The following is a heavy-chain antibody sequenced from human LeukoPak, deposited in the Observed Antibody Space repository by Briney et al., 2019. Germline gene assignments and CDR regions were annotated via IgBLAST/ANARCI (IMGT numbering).Heavy chain of an antibody. J-gene: IGHJ5*02. Sequence: SETLSLTCTVSGGSISSYYWSWIRQPAGKGLEWIGRIYTSGSTNYNPSLKSRVTMSADTSKNQFSLKLSSVTAADTAAYYCARGGRGDYPRNWFDPWGQGTLVTVSS. CDR3: ARGGRGDYPRNWFDP. CDR1: GGSISSYY. CDR2: IYTSGST. V-gene: IGHV4-4*07. D-gene: IGHD4-17*01.